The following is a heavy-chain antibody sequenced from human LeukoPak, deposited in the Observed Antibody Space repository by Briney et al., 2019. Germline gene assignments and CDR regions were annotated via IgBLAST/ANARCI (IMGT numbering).Heavy chain of an antibody. CDR1: GDSISTYY. J-gene: IGHJ3*02. Sequence: PSETLSLTCTVSGDSISTYYWSWIRQPPGKGLEWIGYIYYSGSTTYNPSLKSRVTISVDTSKNQFSLKLSSVTAADTAVYYCARGIAAAGTIAFDIWGQGTMVTVSS. D-gene: IGHD6-13*01. V-gene: IGHV4-59*01. CDR2: IYYSGST. CDR3: ARGIAAAGTIAFDI.